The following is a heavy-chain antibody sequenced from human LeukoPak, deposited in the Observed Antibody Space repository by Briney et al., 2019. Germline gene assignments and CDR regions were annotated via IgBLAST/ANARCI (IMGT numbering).Heavy chain of an antibody. D-gene: IGHD1-26*01. CDR3: ARAGIYYYYGMDV. CDR2: IYHSGST. J-gene: IGHJ6*02. V-gene: IGHV4-4*02. CDR1: GGSISSSNW. Sequence: SETLSLTCAVSGGSISSSNWWSWVRQPPGKGLEWIGEIYHSGSTNYNPSLKSRVTISVDTSKNQFSLKLSSVTAADTAVYYCARAGIYYYYGMDVWGQGTTVTVSS.